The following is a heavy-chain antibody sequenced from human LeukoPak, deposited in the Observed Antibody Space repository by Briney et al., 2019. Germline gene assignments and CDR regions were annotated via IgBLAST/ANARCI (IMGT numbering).Heavy chain of an antibody. CDR2: ITGSGGRT. CDR3: AKDDAWLRFGE. D-gene: IGHD3-10*01. Sequence: GGSLRLSCAASGFTFSSCAKNWVRQAPGKGLEWVSAITGSGGRTYYADSVKGRFTISRDNSKNTLYLEVISLTAEDTAVYYCAKDDAWLRFGEWSQGTLVTVSS. CDR1: GFTFSSCA. J-gene: IGHJ4*02. V-gene: IGHV3-23*01.